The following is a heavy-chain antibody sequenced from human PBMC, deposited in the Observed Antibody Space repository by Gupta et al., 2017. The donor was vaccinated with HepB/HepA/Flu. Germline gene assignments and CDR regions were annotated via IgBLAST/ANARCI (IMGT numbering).Heavy chain of an antibody. Sequence: EVQLVESGGGLVQPGGSLRLSCAAPGFTFSSYGMNWVRQAPGKGLEWCSHITSSNSTKYYAGSVKGRFTISRDKANKPLYLQMNSLRDEDKAVYYCATGARGKQLGYYFDYWGQGTLVTVSS. V-gene: IGHV3-48*02. D-gene: IGHD5-18*01. CDR3: ATGARGKQLGYYFDY. J-gene: IGHJ4*02. CDR1: GFTFSSYG. CDR2: ITSSNSTK.